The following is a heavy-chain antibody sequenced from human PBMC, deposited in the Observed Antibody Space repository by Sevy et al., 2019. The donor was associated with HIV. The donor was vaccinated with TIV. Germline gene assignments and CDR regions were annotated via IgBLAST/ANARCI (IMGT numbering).Heavy chain of an antibody. CDR1: GGSISSGDYY. CDR3: ARDTIAVAGTGSFDY. J-gene: IGHJ4*02. V-gene: IGHV4-30-4*01. CDR2: IYYSGST. Sequence: SETLSLTCTVSGGSISSGDYYWSWIRQPPGKGLEWIGYIYYSGSTYYNPSLKSRVTISVDTSKNQFSLKLSSATAADTAVYYCARDTIAVAGTGSFDYWGQGTLVIVSS. D-gene: IGHD6-19*01.